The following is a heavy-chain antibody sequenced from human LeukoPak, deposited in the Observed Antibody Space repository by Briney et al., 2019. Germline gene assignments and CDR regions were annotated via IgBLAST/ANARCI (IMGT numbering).Heavy chain of an antibody. CDR2: IIPIFGTA. V-gene: IGHV1-69*13. D-gene: IGHD6-13*01. CDR1: GGTFSSYA. CDR3: ARDRQQLVLSGWLDP. Sequence: GASVKVSCKASGGTFSSYAISWVRQAPGQGLEWMGGIIPIFGTANYAQKFQGRVTITADESTSTAYMELSSLRSEDTAVYYCARDRQQLVLSGWLDPWGQGTLVTVSS. J-gene: IGHJ5*02.